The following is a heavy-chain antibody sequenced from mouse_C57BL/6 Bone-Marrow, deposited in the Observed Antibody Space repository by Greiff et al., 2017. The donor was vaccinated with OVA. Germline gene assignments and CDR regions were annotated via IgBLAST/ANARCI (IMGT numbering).Heavy chain of an antibody. V-gene: IGHV5-17*01. CDR3: ARLYYGNPYYFDY. CDR1: GFTFSDYG. D-gene: IGHD2-1*01. Sequence: DVKLVESGGGLVKPGGSLKLSCAASGFTFSDYGMHWVRQAPEKGLEWVAYISSGSSTIYYADTVKGRFTISRDNAKNTLFLQMTSLRSEDTAMYYCARLYYGNPYYFDYWGQGTTLTVSS. CDR2: ISSGSSTI. J-gene: IGHJ2*01.